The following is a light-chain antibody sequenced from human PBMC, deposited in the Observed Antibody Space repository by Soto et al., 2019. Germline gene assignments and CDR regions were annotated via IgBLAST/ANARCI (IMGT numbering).Light chain of an antibody. CDR3: QQLLIYQST. J-gene: IGKJ5*01. CDR1: QGISTY. V-gene: IGKV1-9*01. Sequence: DIQLTQSPSFLSASVGDRVTITCRASQGISTYLAWYQQKPGKAPKLLIYAASTLQSGVPLSFSGSGSGTLFTLTISSLQPEDFATYYCQQLLIYQSTFGQGTRLEIK. CDR2: AAS.